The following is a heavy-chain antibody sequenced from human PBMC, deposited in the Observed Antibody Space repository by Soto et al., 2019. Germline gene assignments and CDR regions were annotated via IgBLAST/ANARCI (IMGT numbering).Heavy chain of an antibody. Sequence: SGPTLVNPTQTLTLTCTFSGFSLTTVGMGVGWIRQPPGKALDWLGIIYWDDDKRYSPSLNGRVTFIKDTSKDQVVLTMTNVDPVDTGTYYCAHRNSRMFAFDIWGQGTLVTVSS. CDR3: AHRNSRMFAFDI. CDR1: GFSLTTVGMG. V-gene: IGHV2-5*02. J-gene: IGHJ3*02. D-gene: IGHD3-10*02. CDR2: IYWDDDK.